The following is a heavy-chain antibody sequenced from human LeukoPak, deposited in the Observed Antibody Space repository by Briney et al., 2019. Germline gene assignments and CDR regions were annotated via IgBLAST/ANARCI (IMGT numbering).Heavy chain of an antibody. CDR1: GGSNSSYH. Sequence: SDPLSLPCTVSGGSNSSYHWSWLRQPTEEALEWIGHIYYSGSHNYHPSIKSRVPISVDTSKNQFSLKLSSVTAADTAVYYCARVGCSSTSCYPADYYYYYYMDVWGKGTTVTVSS. V-gene: IGHV4-59*07. CDR2: IYYSGSH. CDR3: ARVGCSSTSCYPADYYYYYYMDV. D-gene: IGHD2-2*01. J-gene: IGHJ6*03.